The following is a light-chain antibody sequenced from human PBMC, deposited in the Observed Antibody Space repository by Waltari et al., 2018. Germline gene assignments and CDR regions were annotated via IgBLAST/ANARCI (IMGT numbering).Light chain of an antibody. V-gene: IGKV3-11*01. CDR3: QQRSNWPPFT. Sequence: IVFPQPPPTLSLSPGERVTLSGRASQSDSSNLAWYQQKPSQSPRLLIYDASNRATGIAARFIGSGSGTDFTLTSSSLEPEDFAVYYCQQRSNWPPFTFGPETKVDIK. J-gene: IGKJ3*01. CDR1: QSDSSN. CDR2: DAS.